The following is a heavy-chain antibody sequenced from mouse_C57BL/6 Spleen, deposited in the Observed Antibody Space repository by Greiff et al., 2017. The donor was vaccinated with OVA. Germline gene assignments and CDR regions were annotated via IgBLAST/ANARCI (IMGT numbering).Heavy chain of an antibody. J-gene: IGHJ3*01. CDR3: AREDPYDYDGCAY. CDR1: GYAFSSYW. CDR2: IYPGDGDT. D-gene: IGHD2-4*01. V-gene: IGHV1-80*01. Sequence: VQLKESGAELVKPGASVKISCKASGYAFSSYWMNWVKQRPGKGLEWIGQIYPGDGDTNYNGKFKGKATLTADKSSSTAYMQLSSLTSEDSAVYFCAREDPYDYDGCAYWGQGTLVTVSA.